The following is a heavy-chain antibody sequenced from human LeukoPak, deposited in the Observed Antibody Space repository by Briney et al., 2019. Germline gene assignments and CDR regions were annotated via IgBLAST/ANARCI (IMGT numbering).Heavy chain of an antibody. D-gene: IGHD6-19*01. J-gene: IGHJ4*02. CDR2: ISSSGSTI. CDR3: ARAVAGTFFPSHFDY. V-gene: IGHV3-11*01. Sequence: GGSLRLSCAASGFTFSDYYMSWIRQAPGKGLEWVSYISSSGSTIYYADSVKGRFTISRDNAKNSLYLQMSSLRAEDTAVYYCARAVAGTFFPSHFDYWGQGTLVTVSS. CDR1: GFTFSDYY.